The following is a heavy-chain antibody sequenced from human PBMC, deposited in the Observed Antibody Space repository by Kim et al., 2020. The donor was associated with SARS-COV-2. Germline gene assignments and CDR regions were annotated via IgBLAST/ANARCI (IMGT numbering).Heavy chain of an antibody. J-gene: IGHJ6*02. CDR3: ARPYCSSTSCSGGKYYYGMDV. V-gene: IGHV3-48*02. CDR2: IGSSSISI. CDR1: GFTFSCYS. D-gene: IGHD2-2*01. Sequence: GGSLRLSCAVSGFTFSCYSMNWVRQAPGKGLEWVSYIGSSSISIYYADSVKGRFTISRDSAKDSVYLQINSLRDEDTAVYYCARPYCSSTSCSGGKYYYGMDVWGQGTTVTVSS.